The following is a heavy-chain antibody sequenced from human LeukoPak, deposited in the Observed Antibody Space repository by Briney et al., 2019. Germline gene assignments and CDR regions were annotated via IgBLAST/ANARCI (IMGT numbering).Heavy chain of an antibody. V-gene: IGHV1-2*06. CDR2: INPNSAGT. CDR3: ARGYSYGFDY. Sequence: ASVKVSCKASGYTFAGYYMHWVRQAPGQGLEWMGRINPNSAGTNYAQKFQGRATMTRDTSISTAYMELSRLRSDDTAVYYCARGYSYGFDYWGQGTLVTVSS. D-gene: IGHD5-18*01. CDR1: GYTFAGYY. J-gene: IGHJ4*02.